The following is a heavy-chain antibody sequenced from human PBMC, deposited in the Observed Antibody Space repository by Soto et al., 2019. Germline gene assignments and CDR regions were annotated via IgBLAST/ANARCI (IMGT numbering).Heavy chain of an antibody. CDR1: RFTFSEYS. CDR2: IKEDGSDK. Sequence: GGTLRLSCTASRFTFSEYSMTWARKAQGKGLEWVANIKEDGSDKYYADSVKGRFTISRDNAKNSLYLQMNSLRAEDTAVYYCARDIVVVPAATRGYYYYGMDVCGQGTTVTVSS. CDR3: ARDIVVVPAATRGYYYYGMDV. D-gene: IGHD2-2*01. J-gene: IGHJ6*02. V-gene: IGHV3-7*01.